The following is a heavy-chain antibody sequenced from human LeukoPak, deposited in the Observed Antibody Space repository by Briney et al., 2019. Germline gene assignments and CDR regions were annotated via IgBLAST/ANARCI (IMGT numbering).Heavy chain of an antibody. V-gene: IGHV1-8*01. J-gene: IGHJ5*02. CDR1: GYTFSSYD. CDR2: MNPNSGNT. D-gene: IGHD6-19*01. Sequence: SVKVSCKASGYTFSSYDINCVRQATGQGLEWMGWMNPNSGNTGYAQRFQGRVTMTRNTSINTAYMELSSLRSEDTAVYYCARGILSSGWELNWFGPWGQGTLVTVSS. CDR3: ARGILSSGWELNWFGP.